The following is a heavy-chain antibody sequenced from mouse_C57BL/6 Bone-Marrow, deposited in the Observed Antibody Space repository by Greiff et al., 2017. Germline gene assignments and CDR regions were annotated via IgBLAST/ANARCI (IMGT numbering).Heavy chain of an antibody. CDR2: IDPETGGT. CDR3: TRDDYFYYYAMDY. Sequence: VQLVESGAELVRPGASVTLSCKASGYTFTDYEMHWVKQTPVHGLEWIGAIDPETGGTAYNQKFKGKAILTADKSSSTAYMELRSLTSEDSAVYYCTRDDYFYYYAMDYWGQGTSVTVSS. J-gene: IGHJ4*01. D-gene: IGHD2-4*01. V-gene: IGHV1-15*01. CDR1: GYTFTDYE.